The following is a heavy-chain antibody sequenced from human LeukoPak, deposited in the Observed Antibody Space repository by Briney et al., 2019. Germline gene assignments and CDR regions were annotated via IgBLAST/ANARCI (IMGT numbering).Heavy chain of an antibody. Sequence: SVKVSCKASGGTSSSYTINWVRQAPGQGLEWMGRIIPIDGVENYAQKFQGRVTITADKLTSTAYMELSSLRSGDTAVYYCARALECTNGVCFGDDAFDIWGQGTMVTVSS. V-gene: IGHV1-69*02. CDR1: GGTSSSYT. D-gene: IGHD2-8*01. CDR3: ARALECTNGVCFGDDAFDI. J-gene: IGHJ3*02. CDR2: IIPIDGVE.